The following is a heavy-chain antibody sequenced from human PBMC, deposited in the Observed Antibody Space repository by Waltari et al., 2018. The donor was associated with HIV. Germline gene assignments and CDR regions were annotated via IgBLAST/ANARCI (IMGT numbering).Heavy chain of an antibody. D-gene: IGHD7-27*01. CDR3: VRALGDY. V-gene: IGHV3-30-3*01. CDR1: GFTFSNFG. Sequence: VPLVESGGGVVQPGKSLKPPCAASGFTFSNFGIHWVRQAPGKGLEWVALKSKDGSKKYYADSVKGRFTISRANSKNTLYLQMNSLRPDDTAVYYCVRALGDYWGQGTLVTISS. CDR2: KSKDGSKK. J-gene: IGHJ4*02.